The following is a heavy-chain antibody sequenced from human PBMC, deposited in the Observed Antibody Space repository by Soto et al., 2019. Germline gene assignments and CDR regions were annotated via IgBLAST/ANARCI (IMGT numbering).Heavy chain of an antibody. J-gene: IGHJ3*02. Sequence: QVQLVQSGAEVKKPGASVKVSCKASGYTFTGYYMHWVRQAPGQGLEWMGWINPNSGGTNYAQKFQGWVTMTRDTSISTAYMELSRLRSDDTAVYYCARERSGLITADAFDIWGQGTMVTVSS. CDR2: INPNSGGT. CDR3: ARERSGLITADAFDI. D-gene: IGHD3-10*01. CDR1: GYTFTGYY. V-gene: IGHV1-2*04.